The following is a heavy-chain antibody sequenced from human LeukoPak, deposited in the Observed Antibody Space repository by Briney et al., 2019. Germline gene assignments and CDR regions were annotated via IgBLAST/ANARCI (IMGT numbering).Heavy chain of an antibody. CDR1: GGSISSSSYY. D-gene: IGHD3-3*01. J-gene: IGHJ5*02. V-gene: IGHV4-39*07. Sequence: SETLSLTCTVSGGSISSSSYYWGWIRQPPGKGLEWIGSIYYSGSTYYNPSLKSRVTISVDTSKNQFSLKLSSVTAADTAVYYCASFGVAGVLRFLEWLTWGQGTLVTVSS. CDR2: IYYSGST. CDR3: ASFGVAGVLRFLEWLT.